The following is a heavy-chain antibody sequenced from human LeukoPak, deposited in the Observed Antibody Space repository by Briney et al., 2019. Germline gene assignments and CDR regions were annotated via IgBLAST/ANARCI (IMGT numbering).Heavy chain of an antibody. Sequence: RASVKVSCKASGYTFTGYYMRWVRQAPGQGLEWMGWINPNSGGTNYAQKFQGRVTMTRDTSISTAYMELSRLRSDDTAVYYCARYPGIAAAGERGLWGQGTLVTVSS. D-gene: IGHD6-13*01. CDR2: INPNSGGT. CDR1: GYTFTGYY. V-gene: IGHV1-2*02. CDR3: ARYPGIAAAGERGL. J-gene: IGHJ4*02.